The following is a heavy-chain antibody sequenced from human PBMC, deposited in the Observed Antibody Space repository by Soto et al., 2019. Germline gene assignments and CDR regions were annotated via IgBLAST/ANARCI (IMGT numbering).Heavy chain of an antibody. CDR3: AREDGVVGATSAFDY. D-gene: IGHD1-26*01. Sequence: PGWSLRLSCAASGFIFNTYDINWVRQAPGMGLEWVSSINGRGNYKYYTDSVEGRFTISRDNAKNSLYLHMNSLAAEDTAVYYCAREDGVVGATSAFDYWGQGTLVTVSS. V-gene: IGHV3-21*01. J-gene: IGHJ4*02. CDR1: GFIFNTYD. CDR2: INGRGNYK.